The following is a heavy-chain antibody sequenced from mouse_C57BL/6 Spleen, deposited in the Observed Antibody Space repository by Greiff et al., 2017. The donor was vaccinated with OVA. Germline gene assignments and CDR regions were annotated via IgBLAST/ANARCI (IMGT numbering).Heavy chain of an antibody. D-gene: IGHD1-1*01. CDR3: ARHDYYGSSKFAY. V-gene: IGHV5-17*01. J-gene: IGHJ3*01. CDR2: ISSGSSTI. Sequence: EVKVVESGGGLVKPGGSLKLSCAASGFTFSDYGMHWVRQAPEKGLEWVAYISSGSSTIYYADTVKGRFTISRDNAKNTLFLQMTSLRSEDTAMYYCARHDYYGSSKFAYWGQGTLVTVSA. CDR1: GFTFSDYG.